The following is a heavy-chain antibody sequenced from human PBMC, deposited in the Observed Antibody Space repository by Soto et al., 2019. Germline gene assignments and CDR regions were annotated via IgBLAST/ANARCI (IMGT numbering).Heavy chain of an antibody. V-gene: IGHV3-9*01. D-gene: IGHD3-10*01. Sequence: FLGLFCVASGFIFEDYAMHWVRQVPGKGLEWITGISWNSGTIGYADSVKGRFTISRDNAKNSLYLQMNSLRAEDTALYYCARDVWSRASGPPDSWGQGTLVTVSS. CDR3: ARDVWSRASGPPDS. J-gene: IGHJ4*02. CDR2: ISWNSGTI. CDR1: GFIFEDYA.